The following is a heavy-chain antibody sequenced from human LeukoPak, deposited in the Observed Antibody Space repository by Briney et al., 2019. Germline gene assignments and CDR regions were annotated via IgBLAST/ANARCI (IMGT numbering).Heavy chain of an antibody. V-gene: IGHV4-61*02. CDR1: GGSISSTSYY. Sequence: SETLSLTCVVSGGSISSTSYYWSWIRQPAGKGLEWIGRIYTSGSTNYNPSLKSRVTISVDTSKNQFSLKLSSVTAADTAVYYCAREPHVLLWFGEFYFDYWGQGTLVTVSS. D-gene: IGHD3-10*01. CDR3: AREPHVLLWFGEFYFDY. CDR2: IYTSGST. J-gene: IGHJ4*02.